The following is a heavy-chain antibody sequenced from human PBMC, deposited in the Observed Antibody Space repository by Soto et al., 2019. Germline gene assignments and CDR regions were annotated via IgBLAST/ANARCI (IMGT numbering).Heavy chain of an antibody. Sequence: NPSETLSLTCAVYGGSFSGYYLSWIRQPPGKGLEWIGEINHSGSTNYNPSLKSRVTISVDTSKNQFSLKLSSVTAADTAVYYCARGLIRHYYDSSAYWDYWGQGTLVT. D-gene: IGHD3-22*01. CDR3: ARGLIRHYYDSSAYWDY. CDR2: INHSGST. CDR1: GGSFSGYY. J-gene: IGHJ4*02. V-gene: IGHV4-34*01.